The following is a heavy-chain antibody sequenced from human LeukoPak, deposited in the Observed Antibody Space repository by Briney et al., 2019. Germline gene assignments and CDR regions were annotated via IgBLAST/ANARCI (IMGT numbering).Heavy chain of an antibody. J-gene: IGHJ3*02. V-gene: IGHV3-74*01. CDR1: GIIFSNYW. D-gene: IGHD3-22*01. Sequence: PGGSLRLSCAASGIIFSNYWMHWVRQAPGKGLVWVSRINRDGSSTSYANSVKGRFTISRDNAKNTLYLQMNSLRAEDTAVYYCARDSYYDSSGYYGDAFDIWGQGTMVTVSS. CDR3: ARDSYYDSSGYYGDAFDI. CDR2: INRDGSST.